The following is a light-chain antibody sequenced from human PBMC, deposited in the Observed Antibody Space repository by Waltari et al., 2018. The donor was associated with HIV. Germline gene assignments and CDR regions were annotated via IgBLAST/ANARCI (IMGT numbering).Light chain of an antibody. CDR1: YSTIGSNT. CDR2: NND. Sequence: QSLLPQPPSASGPPGPRVTISCSGTYSTIGSNTLNCHQQLPGSAPRPLIYNNDQRPSGVPDRFSGSKSGTSASLAISGLQSEDQGDYYCASWDDKLDGWVFGGGTRLTVL. V-gene: IGLV1-44*01. J-gene: IGLJ3*02. CDR3: ASWDDKLDGWV.